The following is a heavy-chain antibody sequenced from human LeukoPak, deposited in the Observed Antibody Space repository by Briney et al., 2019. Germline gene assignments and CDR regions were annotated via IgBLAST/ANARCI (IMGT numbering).Heavy chain of an antibody. Sequence: PGGSLRLSCAASGFTFRDAWMTWVRQAPGKGLEWVGRIRSKTDSGTTDYAVSVQGRFTISRDDSKNTLYLQMSSLKTEDTAVYYCAKHIYGVVSIQQWGQGTLVTVSS. V-gene: IGHV3-15*01. CDR3: AKHIYGVVSIQQ. J-gene: IGHJ1*01. D-gene: IGHD3-3*01. CDR1: GFTFRDAW. CDR2: IRSKTDSGTT.